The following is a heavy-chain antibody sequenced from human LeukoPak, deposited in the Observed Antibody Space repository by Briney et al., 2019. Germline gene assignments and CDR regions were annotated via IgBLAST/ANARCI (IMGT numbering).Heavy chain of an antibody. D-gene: IGHD6-19*01. Sequence: SETLSLTCIVSGGSVTFSSYYWGWIRQPPGKGLEWIGSIDYSGSTYYNPSLNSRVTISVDTSKNQFSLKLSSVTDADTAIYYCARLTSGWYVIYWGQGTLVTVSS. CDR1: GGSVTFSSYY. CDR2: IDYSGST. V-gene: IGHV4-39*01. J-gene: IGHJ4*02. CDR3: ARLTSGWYVIY.